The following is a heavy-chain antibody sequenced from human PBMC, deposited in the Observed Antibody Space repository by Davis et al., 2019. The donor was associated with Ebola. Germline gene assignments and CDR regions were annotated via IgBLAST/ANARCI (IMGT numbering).Heavy chain of an antibody. CDR1: GFIFRNYV. Sequence: PGGSLRLSCETSGFIFRNYVMSWVRQAPGKGLEWVSTFGTVGDTYYADSVKGRFAISRHNSKNTLYLQMNSLRAEDTAVYYCAGEEWPITSGYYYGMDVWGQGTTVTVSS. D-gene: IGHD3-3*01. CDR2: FGTVGDT. V-gene: IGHV3-23*01. J-gene: IGHJ6*02. CDR3: AGEEWPITSGYYYGMDV.